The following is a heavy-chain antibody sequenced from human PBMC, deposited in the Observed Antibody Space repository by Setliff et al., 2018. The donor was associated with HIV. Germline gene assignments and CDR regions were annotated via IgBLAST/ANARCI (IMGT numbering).Heavy chain of an antibody. CDR3: ARGLRNYYGGDTGHFDY. V-gene: IGHV4-34*01. J-gene: IGHJ4*02. CDR1: GGSFSGYY. Sequence: SETLSLTCAVYGGSFSGYYWSWIRQPPGKGLEWIGEINHSGSTNYNPSLKSRVTISVDTSKNQFSLKLSSVTAADTAVYYCARGLRNYYGGDTGHFDYWGQGTLVTVSS. CDR2: INHSGST. D-gene: IGHD4-17*01.